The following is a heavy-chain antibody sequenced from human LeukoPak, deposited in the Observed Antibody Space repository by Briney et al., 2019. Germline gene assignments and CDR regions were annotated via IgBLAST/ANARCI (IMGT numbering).Heavy chain of an antibody. CDR1: GFTFSTYW. CDR2: IWYDGVNK. CDR3: ARVAPIYSTSLYYLDS. D-gene: IGHD2-2*01. V-gene: IGHV3-33*08. J-gene: IGHJ4*01. Sequence: PGGSLRLSCAASGFTFSTYWMSWVRQAPGKGLEWVAVIWYDGVNKYYADSVKGRFTISRDNSKNTLYLQMNSLRAEDTAVYYCARVAPIYSTSLYYLDSWGHGTLVTVSS.